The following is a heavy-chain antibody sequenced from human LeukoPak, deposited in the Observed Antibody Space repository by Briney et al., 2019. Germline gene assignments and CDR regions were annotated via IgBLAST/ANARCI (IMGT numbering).Heavy chain of an antibody. D-gene: IGHD6-19*01. J-gene: IGHJ4*02. CDR2: IYTSGST. CDR3: SRSTTVAGYY. V-gene: IGHV4-61*02. Sequence: SETLSLTCTVSGGSISSGSYYWSWIRQPAGKGLEWIGRIYTSGSTNYNPSLKSRVTISVDTSKNQFSLKLSSVTAADTAGYYFSRSTTVAGYYWGQGTLVTVSS. CDR1: GGSISSGSYY.